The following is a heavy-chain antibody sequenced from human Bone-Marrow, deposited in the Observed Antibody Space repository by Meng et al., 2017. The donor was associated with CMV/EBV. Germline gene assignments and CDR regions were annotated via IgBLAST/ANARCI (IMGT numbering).Heavy chain of an antibody. Sequence: GSLRLSCAASGFTFSDYYMSWVRQAPGKGLEWIGSIYHSGSTYYNPSLKSRVTISVDTSKNQFSLKLSSVTAADTAVYYCAREGPYVDTAMDYGMDVWGQGTTVTVSS. CDR2: IYHSGST. CDR3: AREGPYVDTAMDYGMDV. D-gene: IGHD5-18*01. V-gene: IGHV4-38-2*02. J-gene: IGHJ6*01. CDR1: GFTFSDYY.